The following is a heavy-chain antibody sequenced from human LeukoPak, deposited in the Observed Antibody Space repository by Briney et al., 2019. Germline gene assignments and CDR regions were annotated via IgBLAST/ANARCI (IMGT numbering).Heavy chain of an antibody. CDR1: GFNFSDYY. D-gene: IGHD1-14*01. CDR3: ARLASPADREAFDI. CDR2: ISRSSSYT. Sequence: GGSLRLSCAASGFNFSDYYMSWIRQAPGKGLEWVSYISRSSSYTNYADSVKGRFTISRDNAKNSLYLQMNSLRAEDTAVYYCARLASPADREAFDIWGQGTMVTVS. V-gene: IGHV3-11*06. J-gene: IGHJ3*02.